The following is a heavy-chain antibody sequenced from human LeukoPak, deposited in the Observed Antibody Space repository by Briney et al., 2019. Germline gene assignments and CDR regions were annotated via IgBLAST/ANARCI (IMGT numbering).Heavy chain of an antibody. CDR3: AIGYTTRGYYFDY. D-gene: IGHD6-13*01. CDR2: IYYSGST. CDR1: GGSISSTSYY. J-gene: IGHJ4*02. Sequence: SETLSLTCTVSGGSISSTSYYWGWIRQPPGKGLEWTGNIYYSGSTYYNPSLKSRTTISLDTSKNQFSLKLSSVTAADTAVYYCAIGYTTRGYYFDYWGQGTMVTVSS. V-gene: IGHV4-39*07.